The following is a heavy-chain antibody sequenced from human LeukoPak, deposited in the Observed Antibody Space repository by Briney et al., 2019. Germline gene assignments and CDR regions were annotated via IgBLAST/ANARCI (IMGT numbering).Heavy chain of an antibody. V-gene: IGHV3-74*01. CDR1: GFPFSSYW. J-gene: IGHJ4*02. CDR3: GRRLRD. Sequence: GGSLRLSCAASGFPFSSYWMHWVRQAPGKGLMWVSHINTDGRSTNYADSVKGRFTVSRDNAKNTLYLQMNSLRAEDTAVYYCGRRLRDWGQGTLVTVSS. CDR2: INTDGRST.